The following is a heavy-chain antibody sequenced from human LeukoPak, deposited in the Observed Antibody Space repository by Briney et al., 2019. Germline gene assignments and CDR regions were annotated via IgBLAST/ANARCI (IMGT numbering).Heavy chain of an antibody. Sequence: GASVKVSCKASGYTFTGYYMHWVRQAPGQGLEWMGWINPNSGGTNYAQKFQGRVTMTRDTSISTAYMELSRLRSDDTAVYYCAREARYSSSWYAISWDYWGQGTLVAVSS. D-gene: IGHD6-13*01. CDR2: INPNSGGT. J-gene: IGHJ4*02. V-gene: IGHV1-2*02. CDR3: AREARYSSSWYAISWDY. CDR1: GYTFTGYY.